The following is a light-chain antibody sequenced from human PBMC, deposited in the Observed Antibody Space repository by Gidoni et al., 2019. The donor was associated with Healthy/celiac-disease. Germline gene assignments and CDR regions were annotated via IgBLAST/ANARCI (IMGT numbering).Light chain of an antibody. J-gene: IGKJ1*01. CDR2: KAS. CDR1: QSISSW. CDR3: QQYNSPWT. V-gene: IGKV1-5*03. Sequence: DIQMTQSPSTLSASVGDRVTITCRASQSISSWLAWYQQKPGKAPKLLIYKASSLESGVPSRFSGSGSVTEFTLTISSLQPDDFATYYCQQYNSPWTFGQXTKVEIK.